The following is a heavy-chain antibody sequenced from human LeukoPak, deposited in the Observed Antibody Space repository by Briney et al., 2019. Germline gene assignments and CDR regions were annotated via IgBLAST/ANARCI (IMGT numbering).Heavy chain of an antibody. CDR2: IIPIFGTA. J-gene: IGHJ4*02. V-gene: IGHV1-69*13. D-gene: IGHD2-21*02. CDR3: AREVRVVVTAIHYYFDC. CDR1: GYTFTSYG. Sequence: GASVKVSCKASGYTFTSYGISWVRQAPGQGLEWMGGIIPIFGTANYAQKFQGRVTITADESTSTAYMELSSLRSEDTAVYYCAREVRVVVTAIHYYFDCWGQGTLVTVSS.